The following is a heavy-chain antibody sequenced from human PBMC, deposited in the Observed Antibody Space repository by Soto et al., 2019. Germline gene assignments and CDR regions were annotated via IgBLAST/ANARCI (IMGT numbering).Heavy chain of an antibody. CDR3: ARVTSMVRGVIDSWFDP. D-gene: IGHD3-10*01. V-gene: IGHV1-69*01. CDR2: IIPMYGPA. J-gene: IGHJ5*02. Sequence: QVPLVQSGAEVKKPGSAVTVSCKASGGTFSSYAIHWVRQAPGQGLEWMGVIIPMYGPAKYAQRFQGRVTITADESATTVYMELTSLTSQGTAVYYCARVTSMVRGVIDSWFDPWGHGTLVSVSS. CDR1: GGTFSSYA.